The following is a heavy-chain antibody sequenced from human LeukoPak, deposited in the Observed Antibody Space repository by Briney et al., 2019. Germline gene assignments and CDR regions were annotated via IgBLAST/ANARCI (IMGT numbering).Heavy chain of an antibody. V-gene: IGHV4-59*08. CDR3: APSAALRYFDWLGGFDP. CDR1: GGSFSSYY. Sequence: SETLSLTCAVYGGSFSSYYWSWIRQPPGKGLEWIGYIYYSGSTNYNPSLKSRVTISVDTSKNQFSLKLSSVTAADTAVYYCAPSAALRYFDWLGGFDPWGQGTMVTVSS. D-gene: IGHD3-9*01. J-gene: IGHJ5*01. CDR2: IYYSGST.